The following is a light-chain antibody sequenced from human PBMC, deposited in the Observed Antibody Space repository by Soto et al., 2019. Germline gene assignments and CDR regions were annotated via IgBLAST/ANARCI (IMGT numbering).Light chain of an antibody. Sequence: QSALTQPASVSGSPGQSITISCTGTSSDVGGYNYLSWYQQHPGKAPRVMIYDVSNRPSGVSNRFSGSKSGNTASLTISGLQAEDEAYYFGSSYTTRGTPVFGGGTKLTVL. CDR1: SSDVGGYNY. CDR2: DVS. CDR3: SSYTTRGTPV. V-gene: IGLV2-14*01. J-gene: IGLJ3*02.